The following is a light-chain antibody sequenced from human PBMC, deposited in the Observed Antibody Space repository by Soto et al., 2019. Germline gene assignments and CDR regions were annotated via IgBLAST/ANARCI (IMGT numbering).Light chain of an antibody. CDR1: QGIRND. J-gene: IGKJ1*01. V-gene: IGKV1-6*01. CDR2: EAS. CDR3: LQDFKYPRT. Sequence: IQMTQSPSTLAASVSDIGSVTCRASQGIRNDLAWYQQKPGKAPKLLIYEASTLQSGVPSRFSGSYSGTDFTLTIGSLQPEDFATYYCLQDFKYPRTFGQGTKVDIK.